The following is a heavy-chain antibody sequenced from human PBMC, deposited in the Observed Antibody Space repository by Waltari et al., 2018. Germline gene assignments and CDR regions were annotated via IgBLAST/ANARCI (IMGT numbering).Heavy chain of an antibody. J-gene: IGHJ6*02. CDR1: GYTFTSYD. D-gene: IGHD3-3*01. V-gene: IGHV1-8*01. CDR3: ARGRSGYYGMDV. CDR2: MNPNSGGT. Sequence: QVQLVQSGTEVKKPGASVKVSCKASGYTFTSYDINWVRQATGKGLEWMGWMNPNSGGTGFAKKFQGRVTMTRNTSISTAYMELSSLTSEDTAIYYCARGRSGYYGMDVWGQGTTVTVSS.